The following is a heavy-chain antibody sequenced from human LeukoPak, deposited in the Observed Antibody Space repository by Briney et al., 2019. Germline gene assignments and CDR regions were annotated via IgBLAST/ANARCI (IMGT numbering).Heavy chain of an antibody. CDR3: AVNGYSSGWFTKNYFDY. Sequence: PSETLSLTCAVYGGSFSGYYWSWIRQPPGKGLEWIGEINHSGSTNYNPSLKSRVPISVDTSKNQFSLKLSSVTAADTAVYYCAVNGYSSGWFTKNYFDYWGQGTLVTVSS. CDR2: INHSGST. CDR1: GGSFSGYY. D-gene: IGHD6-19*01. V-gene: IGHV4-34*01. J-gene: IGHJ4*02.